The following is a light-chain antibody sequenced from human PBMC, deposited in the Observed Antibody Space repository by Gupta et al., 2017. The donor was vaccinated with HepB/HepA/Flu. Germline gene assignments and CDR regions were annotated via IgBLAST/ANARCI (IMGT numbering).Light chain of an antibody. V-gene: IGLV2-8*01. CDR2: EVN. CDR3: TSYAGTDIFYV. CDR1: GSDVGAHNG. Sequence: QSALTQPPSASGSPGQSVTISCTGSGSDVGAHNGVSWYQQHPGKAPKLMIYEVNKRPSGVPDRFSGSKPGNTASLTVSGLQAEDEADYYCTSYAGTDIFYVFGTGTTVTVL. J-gene: IGLJ1*01.